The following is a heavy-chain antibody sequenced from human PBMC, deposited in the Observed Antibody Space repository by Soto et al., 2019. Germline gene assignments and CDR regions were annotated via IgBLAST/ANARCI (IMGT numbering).Heavy chain of an antibody. J-gene: IGHJ5*02. V-gene: IGHV1-18*01. Sequence: ASVKVSCKASGYTFTSYGISWVRQAPGQGLEWMGWISACNGNTNYAQKLQGRVTMTTDTSTSTAYMELRSLRSDDTAVYYCARGDIVATILWFDPWGQGTQVTVSS. CDR3: ARGDIVATILWFDP. D-gene: IGHD5-12*01. CDR1: GYTFTSYG. CDR2: ISACNGNT.